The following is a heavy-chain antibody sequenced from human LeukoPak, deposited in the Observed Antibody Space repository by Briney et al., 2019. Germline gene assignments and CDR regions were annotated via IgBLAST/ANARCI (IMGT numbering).Heavy chain of an antibody. CDR2: ISSSSSSYI. CDR3: AALNWNYGRENDY. CDR1: GFTFSSYS. V-gene: IGHV3-21*01. D-gene: IGHD1-7*01. Sequence: GGSLRLSCAASGFTFSSYSMNWVRQAPGKGLEWVSSISSSSSSYIYYADSVKGRFTISRDNAKNSLYLQMNSLRAEDTAVYYCAALNWNYGRENDYWGQGTLVTVSS. J-gene: IGHJ4*02.